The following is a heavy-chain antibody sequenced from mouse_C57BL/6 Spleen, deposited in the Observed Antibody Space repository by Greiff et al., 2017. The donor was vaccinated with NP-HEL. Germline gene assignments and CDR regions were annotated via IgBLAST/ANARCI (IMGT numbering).Heavy chain of an antibody. D-gene: IGHD2-2*01. CDR2: IDPSDSET. CDR1: GYTFTSYW. CDR3: ARAGYRGFAY. J-gene: IGHJ3*01. Sequence: QVQLQQSGAELVRPGSSVKLSCKASGYTFTSYWMHWVKQRPIQGLEWIGNIDPSDSETHYNQKFKDKATLTVDKSSSTAYMQLSSLTSEDSAVYYCARAGYRGFAYWGQGTLVTVSA. V-gene: IGHV1-52*01.